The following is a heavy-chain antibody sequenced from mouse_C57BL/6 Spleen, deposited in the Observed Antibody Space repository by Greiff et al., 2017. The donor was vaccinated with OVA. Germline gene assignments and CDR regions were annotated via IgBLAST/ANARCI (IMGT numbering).Heavy chain of an antibody. CDR2: IYIGNGYT. V-gene: IGHV1-58*01. CDR1: GYTFTSYG. D-gene: IGHD1-1*01. Sequence: VQLKESGAELVRPGSSVKMSCKTSGYTFTSYGINWVKQRPGQGLEWIGYIYIGNGYTEYNEKFKGKATLTSDTSSSTAYMQLSSLTSEDSAIXICARRVTTGEGYAMDYWGQGTSVTVSS. J-gene: IGHJ4*01. CDR3: ARRVTTGEGYAMDY.